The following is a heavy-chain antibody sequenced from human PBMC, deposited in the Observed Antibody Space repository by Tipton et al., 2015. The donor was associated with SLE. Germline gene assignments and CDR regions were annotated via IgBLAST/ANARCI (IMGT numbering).Heavy chain of an antibody. J-gene: IGHJ3*02. CDR2: INSDGTGT. V-gene: IGHV3-74*01. CDR1: GFTFSSYW. CDR3: ARAEGGPRHAFDI. D-gene: IGHD1-26*01. Sequence: SLRLSCAASGFTFSSYWMHWVRQAPGKGLVWVSRINSDGTGTTYADSVKGRFTFSRDNAKNTLYLQMNSLRAEDTAVYYCARAEGGPRHAFDIWGQGTMVTVSS.